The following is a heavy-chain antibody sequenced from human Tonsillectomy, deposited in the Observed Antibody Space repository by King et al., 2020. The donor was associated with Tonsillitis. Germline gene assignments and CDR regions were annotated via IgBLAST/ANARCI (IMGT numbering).Heavy chain of an antibody. CDR2: IYHSGNT. Sequence: QLQESGPGLVKASETLSLTCTVSGGSISRYYWSWIRQAPGKGLEWIGYIYHSGNTKYNPSLKSRVTISVDTSKKHFSLKLSSVTAADTAGYYCATNERWYCDGRSCDVYAFEVWGQGTMVTVSS. CDR3: ATNERWYCDGRSCDVYAFEV. CDR1: GGSISRYY. V-gene: IGHV4-59*08. D-gene: IGHD2-21*01. J-gene: IGHJ3*01.